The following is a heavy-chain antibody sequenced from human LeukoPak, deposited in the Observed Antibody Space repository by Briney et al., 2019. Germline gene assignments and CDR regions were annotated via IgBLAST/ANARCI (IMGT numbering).Heavy chain of an antibody. J-gene: IGHJ4*02. V-gene: IGHV4-39*07. CDR3: ARDKKNSGTFDY. Sequence: TSETLSLTCTVSGGSISSSSYYWGWIRQPPGKGLEWIGSIYYSGSTYYNPSLKSRVTISVDTSKNQFSLKLSSVTAADTAVYYCARDKKNSGTFDYWGQGTLVTVSS. CDR1: GGSISSSSYY. CDR2: IYYSGST. D-gene: IGHD1-26*01.